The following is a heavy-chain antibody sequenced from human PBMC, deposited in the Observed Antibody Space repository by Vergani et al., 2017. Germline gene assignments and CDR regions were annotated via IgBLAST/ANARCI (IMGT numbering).Heavy chain of an antibody. CDR1: GFTSSYYG. CDR2: ISYDGTQK. CDR3: ATKSCGTPGCQIGYFRE. Sequence: QMHLLESVGGVVRPGRSLRLSCVVSGFTSSYYGMHWVRQAPGKGLEWVAVISYDGTQKYYADSVKGRFTISRDNSKSTLYLQMNSLRTEDTAVYYCATKSCGTPGCQIGYFREWGQGTLVTVSS. V-gene: IGHV3-30*03. J-gene: IGHJ1*01. D-gene: IGHD1-1*01.